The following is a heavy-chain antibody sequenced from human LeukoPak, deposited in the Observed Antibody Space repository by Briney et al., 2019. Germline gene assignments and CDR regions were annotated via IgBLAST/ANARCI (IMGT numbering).Heavy chain of an antibody. CDR1: GFTLSSYW. D-gene: IGHD2-2*01. V-gene: IGHV3-74*01. CDR2: INSDGSNT. J-gene: IGHJ6*02. CDR3: ARGPQRGAAANYYGMDV. Sequence: PGGSLRLSCAVSGFTLSSYWMHWVRQAPGKGLVWVSRINSDGSNTTYADSVKGRFTISRDNAKSTLYLQMNSLRAEDTAVYYCARGPQRGAAANYYGMDVWGQGTTVTVSS.